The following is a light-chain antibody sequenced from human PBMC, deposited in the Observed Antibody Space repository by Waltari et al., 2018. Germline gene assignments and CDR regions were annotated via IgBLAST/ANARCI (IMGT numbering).Light chain of an antibody. J-gene: IGLJ2*01. CDR1: VLAEKY. V-gene: IGLV3-27*01. CDR2: KDT. Sequence: YDLTQPFSVSVSPGQTATITCSGDVLAEKYVRWFQQKPGQAPTLILYKDTERPSGIPERLSGSSSWSTVTLTIRGALLEDEADYHCHAAADNNWFFGGGTKLTVL. CDR3: HAAADNNWF.